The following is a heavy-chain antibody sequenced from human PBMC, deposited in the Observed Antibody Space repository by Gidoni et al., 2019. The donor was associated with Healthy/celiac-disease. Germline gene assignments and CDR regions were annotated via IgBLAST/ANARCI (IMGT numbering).Heavy chain of an antibody. CDR1: GWSFSCYY. V-gene: IGHV4-34*01. CDR2: INHSGST. J-gene: IGHJ4*02. Sequence: QVQLQHCGAVLSMPSETLSLTSAVYGWSFSCYYWSWLRQPPGKGLEWIGEINHSGSTNYNPSLKSRVTISVDTSKNQFSLKLSSVTAADTAVYYCARGGRYCSGGSCYSLDYWGQGTLVTVSS. D-gene: IGHD2-15*01. CDR3: ARGGRYCSGGSCYSLDY.